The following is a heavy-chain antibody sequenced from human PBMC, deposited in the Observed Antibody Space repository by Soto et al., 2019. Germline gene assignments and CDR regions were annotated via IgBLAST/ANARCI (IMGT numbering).Heavy chain of an antibody. J-gene: IGHJ4*02. Sequence: VGSLRLSCAASGFTFSSYWMSWVRQAPGKGLEWVANIKQDGSQKYYVDSVEGRFTISRDNARDSLYLQMNSLRAEDTAVYYCARRRDSSADFDWWGQGTLVTVSS. CDR1: GFTFSSYW. CDR2: IKQDGSQK. CDR3: ARRRDSSADFDW. V-gene: IGHV3-7*01. D-gene: IGHD6-19*01.